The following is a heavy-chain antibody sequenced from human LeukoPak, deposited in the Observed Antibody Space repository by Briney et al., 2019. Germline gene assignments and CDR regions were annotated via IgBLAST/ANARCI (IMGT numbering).Heavy chain of an antibody. Sequence: ASVKVSCKASGGTFSSYAISWVRQAPGQGLEWMGWISAYNGNTNYAQKLQGRVTMTTGTSTSTAYMELRSLRSEDTAVYYCATAAGGDGYIHDAFDIWGQGTMVTVSS. CDR2: ISAYNGNT. V-gene: IGHV1-18*01. J-gene: IGHJ3*02. CDR1: GGTFSSYA. CDR3: ATAAGGDGYIHDAFDI. D-gene: IGHD5-24*01.